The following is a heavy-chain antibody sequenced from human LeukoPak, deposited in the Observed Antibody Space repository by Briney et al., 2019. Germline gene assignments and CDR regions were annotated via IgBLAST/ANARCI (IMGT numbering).Heavy chain of an antibody. CDR1: GFTFSSYD. V-gene: IGHV3-13*01. D-gene: IGHD6-25*01. CDR3: ASPGPTAYSSGWYFDY. J-gene: IGHJ4*02. Sequence: GGSLRLSCAASGFTFSSYDMHWVRQATGKGLEWVSAIGTAGDTYYPGSVKGRFTISRDNAKNTLYLQMNSLRAEDTAVYYCASPGPTAYSSGWYFDYWGQGTLVTVSS. CDR2: IGTAGDT.